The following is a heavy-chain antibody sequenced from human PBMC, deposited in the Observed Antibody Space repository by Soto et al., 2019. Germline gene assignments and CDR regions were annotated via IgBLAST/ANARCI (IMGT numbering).Heavy chain of an antibody. CDR1: VASISTYY. CDR3: ARDRNYYDTSDFYSKFDY. J-gene: IGHJ4*02. D-gene: IGHD3-22*01. CDR2: IYSTGTTSGST. Sequence: KPSETLSLTCTVSVASISTYYWSWSRQPAGKGLEWIGRIYSTGTTSGSTNYNPSLKGRVTMSLDTSKNQFSLKLSSVTAADTAVYFCARDRNYYDTSDFYSKFDYWGQGTLVTVSS. V-gene: IGHV4-4*07.